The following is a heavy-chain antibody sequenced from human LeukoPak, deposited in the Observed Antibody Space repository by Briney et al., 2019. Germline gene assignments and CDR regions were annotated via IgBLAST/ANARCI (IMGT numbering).Heavy chain of an antibody. CDR2: IYYSRST. J-gene: IGHJ6*03. D-gene: IGHD5-18*01. Sequence: SETPSLTCTVSGVSISSSSYYWGWIRQPPGKGLEWIGSIYYSRSTYYHPSLKSRVTISGDTSKNQFSLKLSSVTAADTAVYYCARTPALKYSYGYPWFYYFYYMDGWGKGTTVTVS. CDR3: ARTPALKYSYGYPWFYYFYYMDG. V-gene: IGHV4-39*07. CDR1: GVSISSSSYY.